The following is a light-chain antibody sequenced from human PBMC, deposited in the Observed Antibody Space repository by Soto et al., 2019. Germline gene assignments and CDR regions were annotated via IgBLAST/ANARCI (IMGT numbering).Light chain of an antibody. J-gene: IGLJ2*01. CDR2: EVS. CDR1: SSDVGGYNY. CDR3: TSYAGSHTV. Sequence: QSALTQPPSASGSPGQSVTISCIGTSSDVGGYNYVSWYQQHPGKAPKLMIYEVSNRPSGVPDRFSGSKSGNTASLTVSGLQTEDEDDYYCTSYAGSHTVFGGGTQLTVL. V-gene: IGLV2-8*01.